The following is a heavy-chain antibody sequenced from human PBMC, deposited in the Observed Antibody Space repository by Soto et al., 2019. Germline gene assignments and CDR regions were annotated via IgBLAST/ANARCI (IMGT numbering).Heavy chain of an antibody. J-gene: IGHJ6*02. D-gene: IGHD2-2*01. CDR2: ISWNSGSI. CDR1: GFTFDDYA. V-gene: IGHV3-9*01. Sequence: EVQLVESGGGLVQPGRSLRLSCAASGFTFDDYAMHWVRQAPGKGLEWVSGISWNSGSIGYADSVKGRFTISRDNAKNSLYLHMNSLRAEDTALYYCAKGYQLLSYYYYGMDVWGQGTTVTVSS. CDR3: AKGYQLLSYYYYGMDV.